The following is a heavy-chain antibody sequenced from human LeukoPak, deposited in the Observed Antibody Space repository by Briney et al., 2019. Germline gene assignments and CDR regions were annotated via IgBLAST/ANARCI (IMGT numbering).Heavy chain of an antibody. CDR1: GFTFSSYW. Sequence: GGSLRLSCAASGFTFSSYWMSWVRQAPGKGLEWVANIKQDGSEKYYVDSVEGRFTISRDNAKNSLYLQMNSLRAEDTAVYYCARDGGSSGTGAYYMDVWGKGTTVTVSS. V-gene: IGHV3-7*01. CDR3: ARDGGSSGTGAYYMDV. J-gene: IGHJ6*03. D-gene: IGHD2-15*01. CDR2: IKQDGSEK.